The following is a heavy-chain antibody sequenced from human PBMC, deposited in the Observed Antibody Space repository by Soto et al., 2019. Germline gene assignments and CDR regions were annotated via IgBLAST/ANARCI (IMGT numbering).Heavy chain of an antibody. D-gene: IGHD3-9*01. J-gene: IGHJ4*02. CDR2: IYPDDSDT. CDR1: GYRFINYW. V-gene: IGHV5-51*01. CDR3: ARRDMLTGYVYFDY. Sequence: PGESLKISCKGSGYRFINYWIGWVRQMPGKGLEWMGIIYPDDSDTRYSPSFQGHVTISADKSISTAYLQWSSLKASDSATYYCARRDMLTGYVYFDYWGQGTQVTVSS.